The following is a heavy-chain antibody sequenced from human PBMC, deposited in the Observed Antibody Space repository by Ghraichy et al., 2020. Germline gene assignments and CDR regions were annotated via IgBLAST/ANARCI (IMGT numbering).Heavy chain of an antibody. CDR3: ARDRKPLNYDILTANDY. CDR2: ISPSSSYI. Sequence: GESLNISCAASGFTFSSYTMTWVRQAPGKGLEWVSSISPSSSYIYYTDSVNGRFTISRDNAENSLFLQMNSLRAEDTAVYYCARDRKPLNYDILTANDYWGQGTLLTVSS. V-gene: IGHV3-21*01. D-gene: IGHD3-9*01. CDR1: GFTFSSYT. J-gene: IGHJ4*02.